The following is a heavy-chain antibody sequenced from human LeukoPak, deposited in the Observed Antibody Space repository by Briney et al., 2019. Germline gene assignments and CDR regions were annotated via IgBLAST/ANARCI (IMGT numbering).Heavy chain of an antibody. CDR1: GFTFSSYW. Sequence: GGSLRLSCAASGFTFSSYWMSWARQAPGKGLEWVANIKQDGSEKYYVDSVKGRFTISRDNAKNSLYLQMNSLRAEDTAVYYCAREGTMVRGDPYNWFDPWGQGTLVTVSS. CDR3: AREGTMVRGDPYNWFDP. D-gene: IGHD3-10*01. J-gene: IGHJ5*02. V-gene: IGHV3-7*01. CDR2: IKQDGSEK.